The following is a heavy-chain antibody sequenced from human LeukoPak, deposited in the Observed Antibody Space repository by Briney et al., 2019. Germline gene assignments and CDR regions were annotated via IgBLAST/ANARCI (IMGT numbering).Heavy chain of an antibody. CDR1: GFTFSDYY. J-gene: IGHJ3*02. D-gene: IGHD4-17*01. CDR2: MRRGSDVK. Sequence: GGSLRLSCAGSGFTFSDYYMAWIRQAPGKGLQRISYMRRGSDVKTYADSVKGRFTISRNNAKNSLYLQMNSLRAEDTAVYYCARDRIIYGDYGDAFDIWGQGTMVTVSS. V-gene: IGHV3-11*06. CDR3: ARDRIIYGDYGDAFDI.